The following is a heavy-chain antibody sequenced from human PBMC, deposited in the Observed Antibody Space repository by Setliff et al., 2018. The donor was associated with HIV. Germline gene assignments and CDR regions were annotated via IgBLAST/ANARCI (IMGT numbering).Heavy chain of an antibody. D-gene: IGHD3-9*01. CDR3: AIAPFRIMSAHYRTLDQ. CDR1: GYTFTSYA. CDR2: IIPIFGTA. J-gene: IGHJ5*02. Sequence: VSCKASGYTFTSYAISWVRQAPGQGLEWMGGIIPIFGTANYAQQFRGRLTVTADISTTTAYMEVSSLGSDDTAIYYCAIAPFRIMSAHYRTLDQWGQGTPVTVSS. V-gene: IGHV1-69*06.